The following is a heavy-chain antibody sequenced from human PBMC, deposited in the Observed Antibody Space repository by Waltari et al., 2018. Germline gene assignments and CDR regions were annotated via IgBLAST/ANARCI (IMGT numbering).Heavy chain of an antibody. CDR3: AKGGSRGVTIFGVSYGMDV. J-gene: IGHJ6*02. CDR1: GFTFSSYA. V-gene: IGHV3-23*01. D-gene: IGHD3-3*01. Sequence: EVQLLESGGGLVQPGGSLRLSCAASGFTFSSYAMSWVRQAPGKGLEWVSAISGSGGSTYYADSVKGRFTISRDNSKNTLYLQMNSLRAEDTAVYYCAKGGSRGVTIFGVSYGMDVWGQGTTVTVSS. CDR2: ISGSGGST.